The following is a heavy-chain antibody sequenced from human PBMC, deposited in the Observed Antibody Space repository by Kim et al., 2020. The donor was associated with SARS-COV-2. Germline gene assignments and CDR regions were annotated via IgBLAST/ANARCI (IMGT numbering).Heavy chain of an antibody. CDR2: IYSGGST. Sequence: GGSLRLSCAASGFTVSSNYMSWVRQAPGKGLEWVSVIYSGGSTYYADSVKGRFTISRDNSKNTLYLQMNSLRAEDTAVYYCARDCSSTSCQSEDYYYYYGMGVWGEGTTVTVSS. D-gene: IGHD2-2*01. J-gene: IGHJ6*04. V-gene: IGHV3-66*01. CDR3: ARDCSSTSCQSEDYYYYYGMGV. CDR1: GFTVSSNY.